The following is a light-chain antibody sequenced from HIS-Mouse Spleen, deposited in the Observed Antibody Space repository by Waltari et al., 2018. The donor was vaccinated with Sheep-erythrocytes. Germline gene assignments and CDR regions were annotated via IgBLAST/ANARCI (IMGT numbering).Light chain of an antibody. J-gene: IGLJ3*02. CDR1: SSDVGGYTY. V-gene: IGLV2-8*01. Sequence: QSALTQPPSASGSPGQSVTISCTGTSSDVGGYTYVSWYQQHPGKAPKRMIYEVSKRPSWVPDRCSGSKSGKPASLTVSGLQAEDEADYYCSSYAGSNNWVFGGGTKLTVL. CDR3: SSYAGSNNWV. CDR2: EVS.